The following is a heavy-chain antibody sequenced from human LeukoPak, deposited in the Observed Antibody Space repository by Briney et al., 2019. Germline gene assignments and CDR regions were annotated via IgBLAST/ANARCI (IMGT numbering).Heavy chain of an antibody. J-gene: IGHJ6*03. D-gene: IGHD2-2*02. Sequence: GASVKVSCKASGYTFTSYGVSWVRQAPGQGLEWMGWISTYNGDTDYAQKLQGRLTMTTDTSTSTAYMELRSLRSDDTAVYYCARGVDIVVVPATIINDYYYYMDVWGKGTTVTVSS. CDR3: ARGVDIVVVPATIINDYYYYMDV. V-gene: IGHV1-18*01. CDR2: ISTYNGDT. CDR1: GYTFTSYG.